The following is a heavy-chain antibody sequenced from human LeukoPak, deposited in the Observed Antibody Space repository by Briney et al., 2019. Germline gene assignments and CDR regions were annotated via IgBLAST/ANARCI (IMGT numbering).Heavy chain of an antibody. Sequence: GGSLRLSCAASGFSFTNAWMSWVRQAPGKGLEWVGRVKSKADGETTDYAAPVKGRFTMSRDDSKATLYLQMNSLKAEDTAVYYCTTDLGITMIRGVIVSWGQGTLVTVSS. CDR1: GFSFTNAW. D-gene: IGHD3-10*01. CDR3: TTDLGITMIRGVIVS. CDR2: VKSKADGETT. J-gene: IGHJ4*02. V-gene: IGHV3-15*01.